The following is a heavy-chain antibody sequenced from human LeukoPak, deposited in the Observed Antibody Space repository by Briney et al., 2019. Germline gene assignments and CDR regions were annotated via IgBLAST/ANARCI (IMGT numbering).Heavy chain of an antibody. Sequence: PSETLSLTCTASGGSISSSSYYWGWIRQPPGKGLEWIGSIFYSGSTYYKPSLKSRVTISVDTSNNQFSLKLSSVTAADTAVYYCAGMAVAATRVDCWGQGTLVTVSS. D-gene: IGHD6-19*01. CDR2: IFYSGST. V-gene: IGHV4-39*01. CDR1: GGSISSSSYY. J-gene: IGHJ4*02. CDR3: AGMAVAATRVDC.